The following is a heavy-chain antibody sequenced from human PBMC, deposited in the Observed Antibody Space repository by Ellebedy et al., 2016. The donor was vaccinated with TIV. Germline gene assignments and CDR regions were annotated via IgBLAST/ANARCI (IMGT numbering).Heavy chain of an antibody. CDR3: ARVLGGGWRTADL. CDR1: GFSFTSNG. J-gene: IGHJ5*02. D-gene: IGHD6-19*01. V-gene: IGHV3-30*02. CDR2: IPFDGSNT. Sequence: PGGSLRLSCAASGFSFTSNGMHWVRQAPGKGLEWVAFIPFDGSNTYYSDSVKGRFTISRDNSKNTLYLEMNSLRTEDTALYYCARVLGGGWRTADLWGQGTLVTVSS.